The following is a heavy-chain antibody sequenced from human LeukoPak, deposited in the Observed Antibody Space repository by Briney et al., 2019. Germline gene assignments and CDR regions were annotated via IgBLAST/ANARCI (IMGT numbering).Heavy chain of an antibody. CDR2: IYHSGST. D-gene: IGHD1-26*01. V-gene: IGHV4-30-2*01. Sequence: SETLSLTCTVSGGSISSGGYYWSWIRQPPGKGLEWIGYIYHSGSTYYNPSLKSRVTISVDRSKNQFSLKLSSVTAADTAVYYCARLRGGSSLDYWGQGTLVTVSS. J-gene: IGHJ4*02. CDR1: GGSISSGGYY. CDR3: ARLRGGSSLDY.